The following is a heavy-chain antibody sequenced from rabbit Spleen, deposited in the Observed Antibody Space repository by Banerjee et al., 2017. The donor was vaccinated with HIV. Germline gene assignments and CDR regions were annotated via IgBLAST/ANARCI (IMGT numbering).Heavy chain of an antibody. V-gene: IGHV1S47*01. D-gene: IGHD1-1*01. CDR1: GFSFSSGYD. CDR3: ARDTSTSFSTYGMDL. Sequence: QQQLEESGGGLVKPGTSLTLTCKASGFSFSSGYDMCWVRQAPGKGLEWIACIYTGDGSTYYATWVNGRFSISRSTSLATVTLQMISLTAADTATYFCARDTSTSFSTYGMDLWGPGTLVTVS. J-gene: IGHJ6*01. CDR2: IYTGDGST.